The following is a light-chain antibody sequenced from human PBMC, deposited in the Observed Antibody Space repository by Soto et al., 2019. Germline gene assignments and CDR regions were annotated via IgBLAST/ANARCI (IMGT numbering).Light chain of an antibody. Sequence: QSVLTQPASVSGSPGQSITISCTGTSSDVGAYNLVSWYQHHPDKAPKLMISEVSNRPSGVSDRFSGSKSGNTASLTISGLQAEDEAGYYCASLTTTNFVFGTGTKVTVL. J-gene: IGLJ1*01. CDR1: SSDVGAYNL. CDR3: ASLTTTNFV. V-gene: IGLV2-14*01. CDR2: EVS.